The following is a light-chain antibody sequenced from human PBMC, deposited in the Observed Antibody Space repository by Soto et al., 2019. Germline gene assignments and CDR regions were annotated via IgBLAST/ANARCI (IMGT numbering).Light chain of an antibody. Sequence: DIQMTQSPSTLSASIGGRVTITCRASQSISSWLAWYQQKPGKAPKLLIYRASSLQSGVPSRFSGRGSGTEFILTISNQQPDDFATYYCQQYSSSSTFGQGTKVEIK. J-gene: IGKJ1*01. CDR3: QQYSSSST. CDR1: QSISSW. V-gene: IGKV1-5*03. CDR2: RAS.